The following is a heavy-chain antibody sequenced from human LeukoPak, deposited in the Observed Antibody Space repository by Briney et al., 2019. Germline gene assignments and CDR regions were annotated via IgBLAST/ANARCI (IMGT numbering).Heavy chain of an antibody. V-gene: IGHV3-7*01. CDR2: IKEDGSQI. J-gene: IGHJ5*02. Sequence: GGSLRLSCAASGFAFRTYWISWVRQAPGKGLEWVANIKEDGSQIDYVDSVRGRFTIFRDNAKNSLFLQMNSLRAEDTAVYYCAGGSSTNWFDPWGQGTLVSVSS. CDR1: GFAFRTYW. CDR3: AGGSSTNWFDP. D-gene: IGHD6-19*01.